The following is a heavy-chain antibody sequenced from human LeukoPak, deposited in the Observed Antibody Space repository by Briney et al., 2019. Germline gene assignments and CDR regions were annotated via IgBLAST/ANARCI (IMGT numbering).Heavy chain of an antibody. CDR1: GYTFTSYG. V-gene: IGHV1-18*01. CDR2: ISAYNGNT. J-gene: IGHJ5*02. CDR3: ARVVGGSGSYDWFDP. Sequence: ASVKVSCKASGYTFTSYGISWVRQAPGQGLEWMGWISAYNGNTNYAQKLQGRVTMTTDTSTSTAYMELRSLRSDDTAVYYCARVVGGSGSYDWFDPWGQGTLVTDSS. D-gene: IGHD3-10*01.